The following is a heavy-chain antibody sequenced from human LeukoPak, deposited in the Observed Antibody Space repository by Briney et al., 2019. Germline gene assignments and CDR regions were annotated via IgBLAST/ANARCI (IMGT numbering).Heavy chain of an antibody. CDR1: GGSISSGSYY. CDR3: TREGLGLDY. V-gene: IGHV4-61*02. Sequence: PSQTLSLTCTVSGGSISSGSYYWSWIRQPAGKGLEWIGRIYTSGSTNYNPSLKSRVTISVDTSKNQFSLKLSSVTAADTAVYYCTREGLGLDYWGQGTLVTVSS. D-gene: IGHD5-12*01. CDR2: IYTSGST. J-gene: IGHJ4*02.